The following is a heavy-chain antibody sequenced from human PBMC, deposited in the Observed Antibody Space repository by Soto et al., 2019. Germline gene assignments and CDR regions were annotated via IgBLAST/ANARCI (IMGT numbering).Heavy chain of an antibody. J-gene: IGHJ4*02. V-gene: IGHV3-7*01. CDR1: GFTFSSYW. Sequence: EVQLVESGGGLVQPGGSLRLSCAASGFTFSSYWMSWVRQAPGKGLEWVANIKQDGSEKYYVDSVKGRFTISRNNAKNSLYLQMNSLRAEDTAVYYCASSLYSSGWEYWGQGTLVTVSS. D-gene: IGHD6-19*01. CDR3: ASSLYSSGWEY. CDR2: IKQDGSEK.